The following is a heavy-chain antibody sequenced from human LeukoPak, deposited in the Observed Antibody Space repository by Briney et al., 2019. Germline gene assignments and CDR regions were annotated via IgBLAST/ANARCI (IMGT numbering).Heavy chain of an antibody. CDR2: ISSSSIYT. D-gene: IGHD3-10*01. J-gene: IGHJ4*02. CDR3: ASDYYGSGSYYY. V-gene: IGHV3-11*06. CDR1: GFTFSDYY. Sequence: SGGSLRLSCAASGFTFSDYYMSWIREAPGKGLECVSYISSSSIYTNYADSVKGRFTISRDNAKNSLYLQMNSLRAEDTAVYYCASDYYGSGSYYYWGQGTLVTVSS.